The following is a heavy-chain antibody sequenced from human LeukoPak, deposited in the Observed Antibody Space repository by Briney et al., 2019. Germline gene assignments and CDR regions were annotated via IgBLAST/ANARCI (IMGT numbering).Heavy chain of an antibody. CDR1: GFTVSSNY. V-gene: IGHV3-53*01. CDR2: IYSGGST. CDR3: ARLGLGELFPSGYYYMDV. Sequence: GGSLRLSCAASGFTVSSNYMSWVRQAPGKGLEWVSVIYSGGSTYYADSVKGRFTISRDNSKNTLYLQMNSLRAEDTAVYYCARLGLGELFPSGYYYMDVRGKGTTVTVSS. J-gene: IGHJ6*03. D-gene: IGHD3-10*01.